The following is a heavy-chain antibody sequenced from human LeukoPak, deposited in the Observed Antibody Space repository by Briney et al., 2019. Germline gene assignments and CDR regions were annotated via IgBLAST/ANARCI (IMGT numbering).Heavy chain of an antibody. D-gene: IGHD6-13*01. V-gene: IGHV1-69*05. Sequence: SVKVSCKASGGTFSSYAISWVRQAPGQGLEWMGGIIPIFGTANYAQKFQGRVTITTDESTSTAYMELSSLRSEDTAVYYCARDGSSWSFNWFDPWGQGTLVTVSS. CDR3: ARDGSSWSFNWFDP. CDR2: IIPIFGTA. J-gene: IGHJ5*02. CDR1: GGTFSSYA.